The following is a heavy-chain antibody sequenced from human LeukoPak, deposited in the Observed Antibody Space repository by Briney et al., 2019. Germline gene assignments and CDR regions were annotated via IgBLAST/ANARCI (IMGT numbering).Heavy chain of an antibody. V-gene: IGHV5-51*01. CDR3: ARLLRHCSGGSCNFSWFDP. D-gene: IGHD2-15*01. CDR1: GYSFTNSW. J-gene: IGHJ5*02. CDR2: IYPGDSDT. Sequence: GESLKISCKASGYSFTNSWICWGRQMPGKVLGLGGIIYPGDSDTTYGPSFQGQVTISADKSISTAYLQWSSLKASDTAMYYCARLLRHCSGGSCNFSWFDPWGQGTLVTVSS.